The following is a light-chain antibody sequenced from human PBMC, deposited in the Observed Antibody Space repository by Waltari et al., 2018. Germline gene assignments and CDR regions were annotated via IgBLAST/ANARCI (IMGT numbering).Light chain of an antibody. CDR2: DAS. CDR1: QSVSSY. Sequence: VLTQSPATLSLSPGERATLSCRASQSVSSYLAWYEQQPGQAPRLLIYDASNRAAGIPARFSGSGSGTDFTLTISRLEPGDFAVYFCQQRGHWPPTFGQGTKVEIK. J-gene: IGKJ1*01. CDR3: QQRGHWPPT. V-gene: IGKV3-11*01.